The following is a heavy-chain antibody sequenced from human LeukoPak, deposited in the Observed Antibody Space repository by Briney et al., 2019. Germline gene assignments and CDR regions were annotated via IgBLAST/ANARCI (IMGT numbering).Heavy chain of an antibody. Sequence: GGSLRLSCAASGFTFSSYAMSWVRQAPGKGLEWVSSISGSGGSTYYAGSVKGRFTVSRDNSKNTLYLQMNSLRAEDTAVYYCAKEGHSSGYYYVDYWGQGTLVTVSS. CDR2: ISGSGGST. CDR1: GFTFSSYA. J-gene: IGHJ4*02. V-gene: IGHV3-23*01. D-gene: IGHD3-22*01. CDR3: AKEGHSSGYYYVDY.